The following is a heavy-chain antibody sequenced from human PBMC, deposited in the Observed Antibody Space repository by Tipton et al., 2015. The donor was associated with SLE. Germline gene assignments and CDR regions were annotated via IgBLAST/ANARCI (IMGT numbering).Heavy chain of an antibody. CDR1: GGSISSGGYS. V-gene: IGHV4-30-2*01. J-gene: IGHJ4*02. D-gene: IGHD3-10*01. Sequence: LRLSCAVSGGSISSGGYSWSWIRQPPGKGLEWIGYIYHSASTNYNPSLKSRVTISVDTSKNQFSLKLSSVTAADTAVYYCARGYYGSGSFDYWGQGTLVTVSS. CDR3: ARGYYGSGSFDY. CDR2: IYHSAST.